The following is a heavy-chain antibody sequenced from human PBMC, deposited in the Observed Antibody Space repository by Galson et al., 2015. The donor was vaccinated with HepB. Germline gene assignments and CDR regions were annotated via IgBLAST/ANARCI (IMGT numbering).Heavy chain of an antibody. CDR3: AKDMGYSGYDYHFDY. V-gene: IGHV3-23*01. CDR2: ISGSGGST. CDR1: GFTFSSYG. D-gene: IGHD5-12*01. J-gene: IGHJ4*02. Sequence: SLRLSCAASGFTFSSYGMNWVRQAPGKGLEWVSAISGSGGSTYYADSVKGRFTMTRDNSKNTLYLQMNSLRAEDTAVYYCAKDMGYSGYDYHFDYWGQGTLVTVSS.